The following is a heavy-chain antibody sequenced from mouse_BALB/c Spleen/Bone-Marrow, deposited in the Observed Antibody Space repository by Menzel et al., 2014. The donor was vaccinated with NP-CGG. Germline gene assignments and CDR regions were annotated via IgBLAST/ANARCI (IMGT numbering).Heavy chain of an antibody. J-gene: IGHJ4*01. CDR3: ARPYYYGSYYAMDY. CDR1: GFSLSSHG. D-gene: IGHD1-1*01. Sequence: VMLVESGPGLVAPSQRLSITCTVSGFSLSSHGVHWVRQPPGKGLEWLGVIWAGGSTNYNSALMSRLSISKDNSKSQVFLKMNSLQTDDTAMYYCARPYYYGSYYAMDYWGQGTSVTVSS. CDR2: IWAGGST. V-gene: IGHV2-9*02.